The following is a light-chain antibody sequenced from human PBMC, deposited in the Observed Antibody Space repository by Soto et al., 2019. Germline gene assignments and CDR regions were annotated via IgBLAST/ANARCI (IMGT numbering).Light chain of an antibody. CDR2: GAS. CDR1: QSVSKY. V-gene: IGKV3-15*01. J-gene: IGKJ1*01. Sequence: TLSPATLSLSPGLRATLSCRASQSVSKYLPWYQQKPGQAPRLLIYGASTRATGIPARFSGSGSGTEFTLTISSLQSEDFAVYYCQQYNNWPRTFGQGTKVDIK. CDR3: QQYNNWPRT.